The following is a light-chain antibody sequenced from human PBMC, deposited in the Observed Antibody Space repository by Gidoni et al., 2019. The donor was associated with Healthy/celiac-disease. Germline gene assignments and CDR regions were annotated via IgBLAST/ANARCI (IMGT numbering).Light chain of an antibody. V-gene: IGKV1-39*01. CDR2: AAS. J-gene: IGKJ2*04. CDR1: QSISSY. Sequence: DIQMTQSPSSLSASVGDRVTITCRASQSISSYLNWYQQKPGKAPKLLIYAASSLQSGVPSQFSGSGSGTDFTLTISSLQPEDFATYYCQQSYSTSCSFGQGTKLEIK. CDR3: QQSYSTSCS.